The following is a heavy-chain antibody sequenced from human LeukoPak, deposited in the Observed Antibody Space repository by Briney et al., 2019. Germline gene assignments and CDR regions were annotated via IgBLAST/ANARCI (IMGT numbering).Heavy chain of an antibody. CDR3: ARGPYIGSAFDI. V-gene: IGHV1-46*01. CDR2: INPSGGST. D-gene: IGHD5-12*01. J-gene: IGHJ3*02. CDR1: GYTFTSYY. Sequence: ASVKVSCKASGYTFTSYYMEWVRQAPGQGLEWMGIINPSGGSTSYAQKFQGRVTMTGDMSTSTVYMELSSLRSEDTAVYYCARGPYIGSAFDIWGQGTMVTVSS.